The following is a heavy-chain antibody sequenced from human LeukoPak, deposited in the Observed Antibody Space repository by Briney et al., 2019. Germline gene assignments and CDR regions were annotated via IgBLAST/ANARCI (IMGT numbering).Heavy chain of an antibody. V-gene: IGHV3-11*04. CDR1: GFTLSDYY. CDR3: ARSTDYFTYFGL. Sequence: PGGSLRLSCAASGFTLSDYYMSWIRQTPGKGLEWISCMSRTGNTIYYGDSAKGRFTVSRDNAKNSLFLQMDSLRAEDTAVYYCARSTDYFTYFGLWGRGSLVTVSS. D-gene: IGHD2/OR15-2a*01. CDR2: MSRTGNTI. J-gene: IGHJ2*01.